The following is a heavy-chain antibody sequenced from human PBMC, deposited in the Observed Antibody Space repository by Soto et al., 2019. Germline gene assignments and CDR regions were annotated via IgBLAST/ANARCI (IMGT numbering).Heavy chain of an antibody. CDR1: GFTFSDYY. V-gene: IGHV3-11*01. J-gene: IGHJ4*02. Sequence: GGSLRLSCAASGFTFSDYYMSWIRQAPGKGLEWVSYISSSGSTIYYADSVKGRFTISRDNAKNSLYLQMNSLRAEDTAVYYCARDRVGSSWYGYYFDYWGQGTLVTVSS. CDR2: ISSSGSTI. D-gene: IGHD6-13*01. CDR3: ARDRVGSSWYGYYFDY.